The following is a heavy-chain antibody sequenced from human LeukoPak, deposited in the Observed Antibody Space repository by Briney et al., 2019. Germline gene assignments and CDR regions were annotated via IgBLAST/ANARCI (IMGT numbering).Heavy chain of an antibody. CDR1: GGSISSSSYY. Sequence: SETLSLTCTVSGGSISSSSYYWGWIRQPPGKGLEWIGSIYYSGSTYYNPSLKSRVTISVDTSKNQFSLKLSSVTAADTAVYYRARWIPSGYSSGWSRWFDPWGQGTLVTVSS. V-gene: IGHV4-39*01. CDR3: ARWIPSGYSSGWSRWFDP. J-gene: IGHJ5*02. D-gene: IGHD6-19*01. CDR2: IYYSGST.